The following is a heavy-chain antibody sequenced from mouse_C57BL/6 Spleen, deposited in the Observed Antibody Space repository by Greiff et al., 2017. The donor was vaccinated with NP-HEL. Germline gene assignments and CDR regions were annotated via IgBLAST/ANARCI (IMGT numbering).Heavy chain of an antibody. D-gene: IGHD1-1*01. V-gene: IGHV2-5*01. Sequence: QVQLQQSGPGLVQPSQSLSITCTVSGFSLTSYGVHWVRQSPGKGLEWLGVIWRGGSTDYNAAFMSRLSFTKDNSKSQVFFKMNSLQADDTAIYYCASQRTTVVAHWYFDVWGTGTTVTVSS. CDR1: GFSLTSYG. J-gene: IGHJ1*03. CDR2: IWRGGST. CDR3: ASQRTTVVAHWYFDV.